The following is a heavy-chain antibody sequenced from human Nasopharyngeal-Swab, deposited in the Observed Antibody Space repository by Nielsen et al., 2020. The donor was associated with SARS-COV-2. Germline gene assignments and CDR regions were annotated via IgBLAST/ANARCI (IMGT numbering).Heavy chain of an antibody. V-gene: IGHV3-64D*08. CDR3: VKDLPGSYSFEI. Sequence: GGSLRLSCSASGFSSVGNPLTWFARPPGKERDIVQTFNDYGDRINYADSVEGRFTISRDIPKNTLYLQMSSLRIEDTAVYYCVKDLPGSYSFEIWGQGTMVTVSS. J-gene: IGHJ3*02. CDR1: GFSSVGNP. D-gene: IGHD1-26*01. CDR2: FNDYGDRI.